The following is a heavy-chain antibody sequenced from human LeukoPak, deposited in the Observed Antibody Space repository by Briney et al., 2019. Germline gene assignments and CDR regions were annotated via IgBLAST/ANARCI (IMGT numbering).Heavy chain of an antibody. CDR2: IYYSGST. CDR1: GGSISSSSYY. Sequence: PSETLSLTCTVSGGSISSSSYYWGWIRQPPGKGLEWIGSIYYSGSTYYNPSLKSRVTISVDTAKNQFSLKLSSVTAADTAVYYCASESGFWRAMFDYWGQGTLVTVSS. CDR3: ASESGFWRAMFDY. J-gene: IGHJ4*02. D-gene: IGHD3-3*01. V-gene: IGHV4-39*07.